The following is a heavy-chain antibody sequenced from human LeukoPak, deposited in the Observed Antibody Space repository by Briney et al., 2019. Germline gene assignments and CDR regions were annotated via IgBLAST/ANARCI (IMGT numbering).Heavy chain of an antibody. D-gene: IGHD1-26*01. J-gene: IGHJ5*02. CDR2: INHSGST. CDR1: GFTFSSYA. CDR3: AKAHNKRSGSFHGFDP. V-gene: IGHV4-34*08. Sequence: GSLRLSCAASGFTFSSYAMSWIRQPPGKGLEWIGEINHSGSTNYNPSLKSRVTISVDTSKNQFSLKLSSVTAADTAVYYCAKAHNKRSGSFHGFDPWGQGTLVTVSS.